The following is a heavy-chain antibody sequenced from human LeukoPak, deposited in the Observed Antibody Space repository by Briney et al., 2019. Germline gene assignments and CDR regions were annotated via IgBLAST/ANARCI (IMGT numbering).Heavy chain of an antibody. D-gene: IGHD2-2*01. CDR3: ATSTFYCSSTSCYVKAFDY. CDR1: GYTLTELS. J-gene: IGHJ4*02. V-gene: IGHV1-24*01. CDR2: FDPEDGET. Sequence: ASVKVSCKVSGYTLTELSMHWVRQAPGKGLEWMGGFDPEDGETIYAQKFQGRVTMTEDISTDTAYMELSSLRSEDTAVYYCATSTFYCSSTSCYVKAFDYWGQGTLVTVSS.